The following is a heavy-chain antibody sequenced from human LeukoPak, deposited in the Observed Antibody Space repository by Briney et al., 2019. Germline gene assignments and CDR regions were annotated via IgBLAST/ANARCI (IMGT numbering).Heavy chain of an antibody. CDR1: GFTFSSYG. V-gene: IGHV3-48*04. D-gene: IGHD1-26*01. J-gene: IGHJ4*02. Sequence: GGTLRLSCGASGFTFSSYGMSWVRQAPGKGLEWVSYISSSGSTIYYADSVKGRFTISRDNAKNSLYLQMNSLRAEDTAVYYCARDKSGSQDDWGQGTLVTVSS. CDR3: ARDKSGSQDD. CDR2: ISSSGSTI.